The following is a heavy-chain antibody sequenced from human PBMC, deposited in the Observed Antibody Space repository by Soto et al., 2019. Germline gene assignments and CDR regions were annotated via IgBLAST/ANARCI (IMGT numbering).Heavy chain of an antibody. J-gene: IGHJ5*02. CDR2: IIPILGIA. V-gene: IGHV1-69*02. D-gene: IGHD1-26*01. Sequence: QVQLVQSGAEVKKPGSSVKVSCKASGGTFSSYTISWVRQAPGQGLEWMGRIIPILGIANYAQKFQGRVKITADKSTSTAYMELSSLRSEDTAVYYCARGGGGNWFDPWGQGTLVTVSS. CDR3: ARGGGGNWFDP. CDR1: GGTFSSYT.